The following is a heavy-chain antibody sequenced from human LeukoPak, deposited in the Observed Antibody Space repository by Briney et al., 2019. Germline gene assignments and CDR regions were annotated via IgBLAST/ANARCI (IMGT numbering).Heavy chain of an antibody. CDR3: ARDPAVPAAMGGDYYYGMDV. J-gene: IGHJ6*02. CDR1: GYTFTSYY. Sequence: GASVKVSCKASGYTFTSYYMHWVRQAPRQGLEWMGIINPSGGSTSYAQKFQGRVTMTRDTSTSTVYMELSSLRSEDTAVYYCARDPAVPAAMGGDYYYGMDVWGQGTTVTVSS. V-gene: IGHV1-46*01. D-gene: IGHD2-2*01. CDR2: INPSGGST.